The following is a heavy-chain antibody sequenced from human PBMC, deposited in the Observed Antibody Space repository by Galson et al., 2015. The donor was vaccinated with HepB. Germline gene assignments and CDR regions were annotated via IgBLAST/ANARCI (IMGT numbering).Heavy chain of an antibody. CDR1: GGTFSSYA. V-gene: IGHV1-69*13. D-gene: IGHD3-10*01. CDR2: IIPIFGTA. J-gene: IGHJ5*02. CDR3: ARALKGTVVNGEFGS. Sequence: SVKVSCKASGGTFSSYAISWVRQAPGQGLEWMGGIIPIFGTANYAQKFQGRVTITADESTSTAYMELSSLRSEDTAVYYCARALKGTVVNGEFGSWGQGTLVTVSS.